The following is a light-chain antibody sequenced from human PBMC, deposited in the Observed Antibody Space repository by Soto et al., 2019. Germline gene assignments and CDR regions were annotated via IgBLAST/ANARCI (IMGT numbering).Light chain of an antibody. Sequence: DIQMTQSPSALSASVGDRVTITCRASQSISMYLAWYQQKPGKAPNLLIYRASNLQRGVPSRFSGSGFGTEFNLTISSLQPDDFATYHCQQCYSYPWTFGQGTKVAVK. J-gene: IGKJ1*01. V-gene: IGKV1-5*03. CDR1: QSISMY. CDR3: QQCYSYPWT. CDR2: RAS.